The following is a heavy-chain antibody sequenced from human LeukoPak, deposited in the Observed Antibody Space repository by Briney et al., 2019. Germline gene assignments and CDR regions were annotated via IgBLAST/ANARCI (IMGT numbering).Heavy chain of an antibody. D-gene: IGHD1-1*01. CDR2: IYYSWNT. Sequence: PSETLSLTCTVSGGSISSGDYYWSWIHQPPGKGLEWIGYIYYSWNTHYNPSLKSRVTISIDTSKNQFSLKLNSVTAADTAVYYCARDADGTIRDAFDIWGQGTMVTVSS. J-gene: IGHJ3*02. CDR3: ARDADGTIRDAFDI. CDR1: GGSISSGDYY. V-gene: IGHV4-30-4*01.